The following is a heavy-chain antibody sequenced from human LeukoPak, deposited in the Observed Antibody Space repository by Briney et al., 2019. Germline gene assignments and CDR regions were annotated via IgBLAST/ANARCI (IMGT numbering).Heavy chain of an antibody. J-gene: IGHJ5*02. CDR2: SNAGNGNT. CDR1: GYTFTSYA. V-gene: IGHV1-3*02. D-gene: IGHD1-7*01. Sequence: GASVKVSCKASGYTFTSYAMHWVRQAPGQRLEWMGWSNAGNGNTKYSQEFQGRVTITRDTSASTAYMELSSLRSEDMAVYCAQGGDWNYVRISWHSWDWFDPWGQGTLVTVSS. CDR3: QGGDWNYVRISWHSWDWFDP.